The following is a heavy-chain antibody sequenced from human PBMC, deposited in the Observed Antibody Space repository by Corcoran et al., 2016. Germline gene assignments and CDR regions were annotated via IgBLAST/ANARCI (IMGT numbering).Heavy chain of an antibody. CDR2: ISYDGSNK. Sequence: QVQLVESGGGVVQPGRSLRLSCAASGFTFSSYGMHWVRQAPGKGLEWVAVISYDGSNKYYADSVKGRFTISRDNSKNTLYLQMNSLRAEDTAVYYCAKDPAFGGIWSGYYIYYYGMDVWGQGTTVTVSS. V-gene: IGHV3-30*18. CDR3: AKDPAFGGIWSGYYIYYYGMDV. CDR1: GFTFSSYG. J-gene: IGHJ6*02. D-gene: IGHD3-3*01.